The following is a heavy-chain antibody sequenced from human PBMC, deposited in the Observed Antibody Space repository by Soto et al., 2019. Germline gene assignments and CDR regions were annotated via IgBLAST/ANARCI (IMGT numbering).Heavy chain of an antibody. Sequence: QVHLVQSGAEVKKPGASVKVSCKVSGYTLTELSMHWVRQAPGKGLEWMGGFDPEHGETIYAQKFQGRVIMTEDTSTDTAYMYLSSLRSEDTAVYYCATNVHSSGYYADYWCQGTMVTVSS. V-gene: IGHV1-24*01. CDR1: GYTLTELS. CDR2: FDPEHGET. D-gene: IGHD6-19*01. J-gene: IGHJ4*02. CDR3: ATNVHSSGYYADY.